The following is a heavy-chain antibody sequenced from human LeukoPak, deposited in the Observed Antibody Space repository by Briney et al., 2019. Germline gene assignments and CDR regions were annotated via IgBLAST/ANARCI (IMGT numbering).Heavy chain of an antibody. D-gene: IGHD7-27*01. CDR2: TSSTGSDI. Sequence: GGSLRLSCAASGFTFSSYSMNWVRQAPGKGLEWVSYTSSTGSDIYYADSVKGRFTITRDNAENSLYLQMNSLRAEDTAVYYCARDLPTGAYRAYFDNWGQGTLVTVSS. V-gene: IGHV3-21*05. J-gene: IGHJ4*02. CDR3: ARDLPTGAYRAYFDN. CDR1: GFTFSSYS.